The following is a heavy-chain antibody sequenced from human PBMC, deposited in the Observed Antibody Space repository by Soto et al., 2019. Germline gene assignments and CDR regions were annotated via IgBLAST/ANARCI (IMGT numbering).Heavy chain of an antibody. CDR1: GGTFSSYA. D-gene: IGHD3-22*01. CDR3: GRDPPSSHYDSQGYYGGMDV. CDR2: IIPIFGTA. J-gene: IGHJ6*02. V-gene: IGHV1-69*01. Sequence: QVQLVQSGAEVKKPGSSVKVSCKASGGTFSSYAISWVRQAPGQGLEWVGGIIPIFGTANYAQKFQGRVTITTHESTSPAYRELRRLRSEDAAVYYCGRDPPSSHYDSQGYYGGMDVWGQGTTVTVSS.